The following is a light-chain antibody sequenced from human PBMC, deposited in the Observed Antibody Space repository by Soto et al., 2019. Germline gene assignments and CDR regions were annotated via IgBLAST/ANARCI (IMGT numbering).Light chain of an antibody. Sequence: DIQMTQSPSTLSTSVGDRVTITCRASRSISTWLAWYQQQPGKAPKLLIYAASSLESGVPSRFSGSGSGTEFTLTISSLQPDDFATYYCQQYNGYSWTFGQGTKVDI. V-gene: IGKV1-5*01. CDR2: AAS. CDR3: QQYNGYSWT. J-gene: IGKJ1*01. CDR1: RSISTW.